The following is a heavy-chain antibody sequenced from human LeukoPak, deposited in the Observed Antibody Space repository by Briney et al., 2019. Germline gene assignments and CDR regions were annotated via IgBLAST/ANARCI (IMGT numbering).Heavy chain of an antibody. J-gene: IGHJ5*02. CDR2: ISSSSSYI. CDR3: ARTGVRGAGNWFDP. CDR1: GFTFSSYS. D-gene: IGHD3-10*01. V-gene: IGHV3-21*01. Sequence: PGGSLRLSCAASGFTFSSYSMNWVRQAPGKGLEWVSSISSSSSYIYYADSVKGRFTISRDNAKNSLYLQMNSLRAEDTAVHYCARTGVRGAGNWFDPWGQGTLVTVSS.